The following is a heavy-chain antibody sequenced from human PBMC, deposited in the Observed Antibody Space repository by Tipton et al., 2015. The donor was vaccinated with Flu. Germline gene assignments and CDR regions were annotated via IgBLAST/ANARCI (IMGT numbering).Heavy chain of an antibody. V-gene: IGHV4-38-2*01. CDR1: GDSIGSRYY. Sequence: TLSLTCSVSGDSIGSRYYWGWIRQPPGKGLEWIGCISHSGRTYYNPSLKSRVTISVDMAKNQFSQRLSSVTAADTAVYYCARTTYYYGSGSSDYWGQGTLVTVSS. D-gene: IGHD3-10*01. CDR3: ARTTYYYGSGSSDY. J-gene: IGHJ4*02. CDR2: ISHSGRT.